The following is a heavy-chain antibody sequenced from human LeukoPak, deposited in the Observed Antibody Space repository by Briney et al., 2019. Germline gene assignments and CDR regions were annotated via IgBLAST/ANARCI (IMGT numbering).Heavy chain of an antibody. Sequence: ASVKVSCKASGGTFSSYAISWVRQSPGQGLEWMGGIIPIFGTANYAQKFQGRVTITADESTSTAYMELSSLRSEDTAVYYCARLATTGTTTGWFDPWGQGTLVTVSS. J-gene: IGHJ5*02. CDR2: IIPIFGTA. V-gene: IGHV1-69*13. CDR3: ARLATTGTTTGWFDP. D-gene: IGHD1-7*01. CDR1: GGTFSSYA.